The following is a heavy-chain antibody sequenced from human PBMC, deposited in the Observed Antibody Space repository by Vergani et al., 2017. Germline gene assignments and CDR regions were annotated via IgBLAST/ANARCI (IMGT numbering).Heavy chain of an antibody. V-gene: IGHV4-39*01. D-gene: IGHD3-16*01. Sequence: QMQLQESGPGLVKASDTLSLTCTVSGDSIISRSYYWGWIRQPPGKGLEWIGSIYNSGNGDSSSSLKSCVTISADTAKNQFSLRLTSVTAADKAVYYCASGKYYSDSTSHFRGRYFDVWGRGTLVTFPS. CDR1: GDSIISRSYY. CDR2: IYNSGNG. CDR3: ASGKYYSDSTSHFRGRYFDV. J-gene: IGHJ2*01.